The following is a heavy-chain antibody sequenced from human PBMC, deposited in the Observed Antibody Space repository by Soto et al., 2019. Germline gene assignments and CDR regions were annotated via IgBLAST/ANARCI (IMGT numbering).Heavy chain of an antibody. Sequence: EVQLEESGGGLVQPGGSLRLSCAASGFTFSSYDMHWVRQVTGKGLEWVSTFGSSGDTYYPGSLKGRFTISRENAKNSLYLQMNSLRAEDTAVYYCARGGASHNSGYHYFGLWGQGTLVTVSS. V-gene: IGHV3-13*04. D-gene: IGHD3-22*01. CDR3: ARGGASHNSGYHYFGL. CDR1: GFTFSSYD. CDR2: FGSSGDT. J-gene: IGHJ4*02.